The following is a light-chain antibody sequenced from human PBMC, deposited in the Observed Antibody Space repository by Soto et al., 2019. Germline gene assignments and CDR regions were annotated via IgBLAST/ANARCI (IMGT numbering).Light chain of an antibody. J-gene: IGKJ2*01. CDR1: ESLLFSNGNHY. V-gene: IGKV2-28*01. CDR3: KQALHNPLT. CDR2: LGS. Sequence: DIVMTQSPLSLSVSPGEPAFISCYSSESLLFSNGNHYLDWYLQKPGQSPQLLIYLGSTRDSGVPDRLSGSGSGTDFTLKISRLEAEDVGVYYCKQALHNPLTFGQGTKLEI.